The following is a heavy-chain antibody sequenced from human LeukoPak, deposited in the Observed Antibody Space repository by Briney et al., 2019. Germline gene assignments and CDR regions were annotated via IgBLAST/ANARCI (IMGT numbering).Heavy chain of an antibody. J-gene: IGHJ2*01. V-gene: IGHV3-48*03. Sequence: GGSLRLSCAASGSTFSSYEMNWVRQAPGKGLEWVSYISSSGSTIYYADSVKGRFTISRDNAKNSLYLQMNSLRAEDTAVYYCARYTYQQWLVPDHHWYFDLWGRGTLVTVSS. CDR1: GSTFSSYE. CDR2: ISSSGSTI. CDR3: ARYTYQQWLVPDHHWYFDL. D-gene: IGHD6-19*01.